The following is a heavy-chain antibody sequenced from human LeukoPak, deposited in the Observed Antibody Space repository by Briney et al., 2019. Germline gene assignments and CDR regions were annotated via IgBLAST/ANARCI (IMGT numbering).Heavy chain of an antibody. CDR3: ATGAVAPKY. CDR1: GGSITSYC. Sequence: SETLSLTCTVSGGSITSYCWSWIRQSPGKGLEWIGCISHSGSTNYNPSLKSRLTISLDTSKNHFSLNLDSVTAADTAVYYCATGAVAPKYWGQGTLVSVSS. CDR2: ISHSGST. V-gene: IGHV4-59*08. J-gene: IGHJ4*02.